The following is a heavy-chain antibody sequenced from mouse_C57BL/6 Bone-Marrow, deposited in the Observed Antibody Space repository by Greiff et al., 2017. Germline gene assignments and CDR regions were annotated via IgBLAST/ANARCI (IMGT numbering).Heavy chain of an antibody. CDR1: GFTFSDYY. V-gene: IGHV5-12*01. J-gene: IGHJ4*01. CDR3: ARGGYYYAMDY. D-gene: IGHD2-14*01. CDR2: ISNGGGST. Sequence: DVMLVESGGGLVQPGGSLKLSCAASGFTFSDYYMYWVRQTPEKRLEWVAYISNGGGSTYYPDTVKGRFTISRDNAKNTLYLQMSRLKSEDTAMYYCARGGYYYAMDYWGQGTSVTVSS.